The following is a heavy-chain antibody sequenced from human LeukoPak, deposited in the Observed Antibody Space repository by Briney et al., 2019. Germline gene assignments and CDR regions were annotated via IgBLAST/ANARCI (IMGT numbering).Heavy chain of an antibody. CDR2: ISVSNGDT. V-gene: IGHV1-18*01. J-gene: IGHJ5*02. Sequence: ASVKVSCKTSGFRFSTSAISWVRQVPGQGLEWMGWISVSNGDTNYAQNLQGRVTMTTDTSTSTAHLELRSLRSDDTAVYYCVRDRARIEAVTTTSNFFDPWGQGTLVTVSS. CDR3: VRDRARIEAVTTTSNFFDP. CDR1: GFRFSTSA. D-gene: IGHD6-25*01.